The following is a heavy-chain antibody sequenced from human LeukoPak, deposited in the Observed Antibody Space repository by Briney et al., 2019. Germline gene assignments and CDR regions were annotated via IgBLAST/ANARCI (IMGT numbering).Heavy chain of an antibody. Sequence: SETLSLTCTVSGGSISCYYWSWIRQPPGKGLEWIGYIYYSGSTNYNPSLKSRVTISVDTSKNQFSLKLSSVTAADTAVYYCARLYCSGGSCPNFDYWGQGTLVTVSS. J-gene: IGHJ4*02. V-gene: IGHV4-59*01. CDR1: GGSISCYY. CDR2: IYYSGST. D-gene: IGHD2-15*01. CDR3: ARLYCSGGSCPNFDY.